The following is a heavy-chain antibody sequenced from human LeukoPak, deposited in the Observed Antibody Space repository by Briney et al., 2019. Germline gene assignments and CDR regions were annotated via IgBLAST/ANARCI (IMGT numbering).Heavy chain of an antibody. D-gene: IGHD2-2*01. V-gene: IGHV1-8*01. CDR3: ATEVIQGFKYQLLLRYNWFDP. Sequence: ASVKVSCKASGYTFTSYDINWVRQATGQGLEWRGWMNPNSGNTGYAQKFQGRVTMTRNTSISTAYIELSSLRSEDPAVYYCATEVIQGFKYQLLLRYNWFDPWGQGTLVTVSS. CDR2: MNPNSGNT. CDR1: GYTFTSYD. J-gene: IGHJ5*02.